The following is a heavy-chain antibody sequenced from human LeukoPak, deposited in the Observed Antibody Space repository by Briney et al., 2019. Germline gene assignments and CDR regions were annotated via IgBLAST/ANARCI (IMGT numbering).Heavy chain of an antibody. J-gene: IGHJ4*02. D-gene: IGHD5-18*01. Sequence: PGGSLRPSCAASGFTFSSYAMHWVRQAPGKGLEWVAVISYDGSNKYYADSVKGRFTISRDNSKNTLYLQMNSLRAEDTAVYYCARSLQLWSTFDYWGQGTLVTVSS. CDR3: ARSLQLWSTFDY. CDR2: ISYDGSNK. V-gene: IGHV3-30-3*01. CDR1: GFTFSSYA.